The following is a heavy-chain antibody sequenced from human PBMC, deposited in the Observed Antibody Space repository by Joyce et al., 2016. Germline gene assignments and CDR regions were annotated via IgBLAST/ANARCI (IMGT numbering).Heavy chain of an antibody. V-gene: IGHV3-49*05. Sequence: EVQLVESGGDLIKPGRSLRLSCTGSGFTFGDDAMNWIRQAPGKGLEWVGFIRSKVYGGTAEYAASVKGRFTISRDDSKSIAYLQMNSLKIEDTAVYYCTRDLAFCGGDCYSVWFDPWGQGTLVTVSS. CDR2: IRSKVYGGTA. D-gene: IGHD2-21*02. CDR3: TRDLAFCGGDCYSVWFDP. J-gene: IGHJ5*02. CDR1: GFTFGDDA.